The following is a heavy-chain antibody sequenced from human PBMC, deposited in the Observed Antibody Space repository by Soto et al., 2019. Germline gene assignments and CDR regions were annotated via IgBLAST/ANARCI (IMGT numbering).Heavy chain of an antibody. CDR1: GGSFSGYY. J-gene: IGHJ4*02. CDR2: INHSGST. Sequence: SETLSLTCAVYGGSFSGYYWSWIRQPPGKGLEWIGEINHSGSTNYNPSLKSRVTISVDTSKNQFSLKLSSVTAADTAVYYCARRASIYSSSWYGLYRPFDYWGQGTLVTVSS. CDR3: ARRASIYSSSWYGLYRPFDY. V-gene: IGHV4-34*01. D-gene: IGHD6-13*01.